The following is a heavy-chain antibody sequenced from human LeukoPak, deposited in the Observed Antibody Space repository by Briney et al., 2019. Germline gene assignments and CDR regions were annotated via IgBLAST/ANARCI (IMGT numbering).Heavy chain of an antibody. D-gene: IGHD4-23*01. CDR3: TTDPSRWPPFDY. CDR2: IKSKTDGGTT. J-gene: IGHJ4*02. Sequence: GGSLRLSCAASGFTFSNAWMSWVRQAPGKGLEWVGRIKSKTDGGTTDYAAPVKGRFTISRDDSKNTLYLQMNSLKTEDTAVYYCTTDPSRWPPFDYWGQGTLVTVSS. CDR1: GFTFSNAW. V-gene: IGHV3-15*01.